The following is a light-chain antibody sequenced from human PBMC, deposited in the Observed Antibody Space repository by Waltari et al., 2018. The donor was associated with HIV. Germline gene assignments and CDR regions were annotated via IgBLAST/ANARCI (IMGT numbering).Light chain of an antibody. V-gene: IGLV1-40*01. CDR1: SSNIGAGYD. Sequence: QSVLTQPHSVSGAPGRKVIISCTGSSSNIGAGYDVQWYQQCPGTAPKVLIFGNTNRPLGVPGGFSGSKAWNPATLAITGLQADDEADYYCQSVDSRLNDWGFGGGTKLTV. CDR2: GNT. CDR3: QSVDSRLNDWG. J-gene: IGLJ2*01.